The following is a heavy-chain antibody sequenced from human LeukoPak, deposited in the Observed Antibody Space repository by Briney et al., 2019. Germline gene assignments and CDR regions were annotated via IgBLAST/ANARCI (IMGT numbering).Heavy chain of an antibody. V-gene: IGHV4-59*01. CDR3: ARRVAGGDYFDY. D-gene: IGHD6-19*01. Sequence: SETLSLTCTVSGGSISSYYWSWIRQPPGKGLEWIGYIYYSGSTNYNPSLKSRVTISVDTSKNQFSLKLSSVTAADTAVYYCARRVAGGDYFDYWGQGTLVAVSS. CDR1: GGSISSYY. CDR2: IYYSGST. J-gene: IGHJ4*02.